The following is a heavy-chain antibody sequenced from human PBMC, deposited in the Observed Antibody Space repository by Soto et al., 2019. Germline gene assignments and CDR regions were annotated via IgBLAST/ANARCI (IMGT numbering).Heavy chain of an antibody. V-gene: IGHV4-30-2*01. J-gene: IGHJ5*02. CDR2: ISRSGST. Sequence: SETLSLTCTVSGGSITSGNSYSWSWIRQPPGKGLEWIGSISRSGSTSYNPSLKGRVTMSVDKSKNQFSLKLSSVTAADAAVYYCARAAAPYLGTWFDPWGQGTLVTVSS. CDR3: ARAAAPYLGTWFDP. D-gene: IGHD3-16*01. CDR1: GGSITSGNSYS.